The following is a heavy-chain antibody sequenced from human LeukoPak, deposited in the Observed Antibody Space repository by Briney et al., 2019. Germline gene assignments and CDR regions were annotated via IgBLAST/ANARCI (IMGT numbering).Heavy chain of an antibody. Sequence: PGGSLRLSCAASGFTFDDYAMHWVRHAPGKGLEWVSGISWNSGSIGYADSVKGRFTISRDNAKNSLYLQMNSLRAEDTALYYCAKGVPGGFGEGLDYWGQGTLVTVSS. D-gene: IGHD3-10*01. CDR3: AKGVPGGFGEGLDY. CDR2: ISWNSGSI. J-gene: IGHJ4*02. CDR1: GFTFDDYA. V-gene: IGHV3-9*01.